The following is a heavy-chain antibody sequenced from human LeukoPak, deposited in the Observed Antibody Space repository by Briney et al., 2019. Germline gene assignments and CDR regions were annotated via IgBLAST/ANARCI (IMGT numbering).Heavy chain of an antibody. CDR1: GYTFTADY. CDR2: INPNSGGT. J-gene: IGHJ4*02. D-gene: IGHD2-15*01. Sequence: ASVKVSSMASGYTFTADYMQWVRQAPGQGVEWMGWINPNSGGTNYAQKFQGRVTMNRDTSISTAYMELSRLRSDDTAVYYCARGELVDCSGGSCYLYYFDYWGQGTLVTVS. CDR3: ARGELVDCSGGSCYLYYFDY. V-gene: IGHV1-2*02.